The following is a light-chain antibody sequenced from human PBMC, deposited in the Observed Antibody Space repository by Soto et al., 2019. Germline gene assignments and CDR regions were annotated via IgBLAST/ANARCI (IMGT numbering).Light chain of an antibody. Sequence: QSVLTQSPSVSAAAGQTVVISCSGHRSSIGRNYVSWYQHLPGTVPKLVIYDADKRPSGIPDRFSGSKSDTSATLVITGIQTGDEAYYYCGVWDSALATYVFGSGTKGTGL. J-gene: IGLJ1*01. CDR3: GVWDSALATYV. V-gene: IGLV1-51*01. CDR1: RSSIGRNY. CDR2: DAD.